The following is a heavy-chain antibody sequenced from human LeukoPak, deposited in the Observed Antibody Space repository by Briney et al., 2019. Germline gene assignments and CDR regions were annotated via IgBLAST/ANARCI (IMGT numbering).Heavy chain of an antibody. J-gene: IGHJ4*02. V-gene: IGHV4-59*01. Sequence: SETLSLTCTLSGGSISSYYWSWIRQPPGKGLEWIGYIYYSGSTNYNPSLKSRVTISVDTSKNQFSLKLSSLTAADTAVYYCARVNHYDILTGYQRAFDYWGQGTLVTVSS. D-gene: IGHD3-9*01. CDR1: GGSISSYY. CDR3: ARVNHYDILTGYQRAFDY. CDR2: IYYSGST.